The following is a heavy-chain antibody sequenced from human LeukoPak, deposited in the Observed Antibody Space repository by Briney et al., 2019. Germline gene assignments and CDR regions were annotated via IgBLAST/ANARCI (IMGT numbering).Heavy chain of an antibody. V-gene: IGHV1-18*01. CDR1: GYTFTSYG. Sequence: ASVKVSCKASGYTFTSYGISWVRQAPGQGLEWMGWISAYNGNTNYAQKLQGRVTMTTDTSTSTAYMELRSLRSDDTAVYYCARQERGDFWSGYYPAGTDYWGQGTLVTVSS. D-gene: IGHD3-3*01. CDR3: ARQERGDFWSGYYPAGTDY. CDR2: ISAYNGNT. J-gene: IGHJ4*02.